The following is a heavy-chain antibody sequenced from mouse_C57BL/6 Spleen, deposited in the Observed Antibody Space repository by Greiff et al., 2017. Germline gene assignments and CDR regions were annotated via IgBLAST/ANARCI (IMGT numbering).Heavy chain of an antibody. Sequence: VQLQQSGPELVKPGASVKMSCKASGYAFTDYNMNWVKQSHGKSLEWIGVINPNYGSTSYNQKFKGKATLTVDQSSSTAYMQLSSLTSEDSAVYCGARGEDSSGYLDDWGQGTTVTVSS. D-gene: IGHD3-2*02. CDR1: GYAFTDYN. CDR3: ARGEDSSGYLDD. V-gene: IGHV1-39*01. J-gene: IGHJ4*01. CDR2: INPNYGST.